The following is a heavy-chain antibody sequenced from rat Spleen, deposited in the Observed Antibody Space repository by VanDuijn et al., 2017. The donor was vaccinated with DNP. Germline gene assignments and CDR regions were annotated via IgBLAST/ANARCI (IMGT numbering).Heavy chain of an antibody. Sequence: EVRLVESGGGLVQPGRSMKLSCAASRFTFSNYYMAWVRQAPKKGLEWVATISYEGSRSFYGDSVKGRFTISRDNARNTLYLQVNSLRSEDTATYYCASLCWELEPYWGQGTLVTVSS. J-gene: IGHJ3*01. V-gene: IGHV5-22*01. CDR1: RFTFSNYY. CDR3: ASLCWELEPY. CDR2: ISYEGSRS. D-gene: IGHD5-1*01.